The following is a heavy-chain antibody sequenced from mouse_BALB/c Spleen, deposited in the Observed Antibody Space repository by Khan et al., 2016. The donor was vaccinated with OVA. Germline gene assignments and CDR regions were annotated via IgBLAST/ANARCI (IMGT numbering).Heavy chain of an antibody. J-gene: IGHJ4*01. D-gene: IGHD4-1*02. CDR1: GYTFTNYG. CDR2: INTYTGEP. V-gene: IGHV9-1*02. Sequence: QIQLVQSGPELRKPGETVKISCRASGYTFTNYGMNWVKQPPGKGLKWVGWINTYTGEPTYADDFKGRFAFSLDASASTAYLQISDLTHEDMATFFCARSQLLFYAMDYWGQGTSVTVSS. CDR3: ARSQLLFYAMDY.